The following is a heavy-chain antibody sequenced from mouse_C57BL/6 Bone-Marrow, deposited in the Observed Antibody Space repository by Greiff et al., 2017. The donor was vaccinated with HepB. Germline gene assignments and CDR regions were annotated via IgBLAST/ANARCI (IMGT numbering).Heavy chain of an antibody. CDR1: GYTFTSYG. Sequence: QVQLQQSGAELARPGASVKLSCKASGYTFTSYGISWVKQRTGQGLEWIGEIYPRSGNTYYNEKFKGKATLTADKSSSTAYMELRSLTSEDSAVYFCARGDYYGSSLLAYGGQGTLVTVTA. D-gene: IGHD1-1*01. J-gene: IGHJ3*01. V-gene: IGHV1-81*01. CDR2: IYPRSGNT. CDR3: ARGDYYGSSLLAY.